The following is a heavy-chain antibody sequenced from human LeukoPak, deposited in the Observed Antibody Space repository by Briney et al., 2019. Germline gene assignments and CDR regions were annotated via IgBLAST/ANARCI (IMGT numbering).Heavy chain of an antibody. CDR2: IRQDGSEK. CDR3: MSQNRAYFFGL. Sequence: GGSLRLSCAASGFTFSSYWMTWGRQAPGKGLEWVANIRQDGSEKNYVDSVKGRFTISRDNAKNSLYLQMNSLRVEDTAVYFCMSQNRAYFFGLWGQGTLVTVSS. CDR1: GFTFSSYW. J-gene: IGHJ1*01. D-gene: IGHD3/OR15-3a*01. V-gene: IGHV3-7*01.